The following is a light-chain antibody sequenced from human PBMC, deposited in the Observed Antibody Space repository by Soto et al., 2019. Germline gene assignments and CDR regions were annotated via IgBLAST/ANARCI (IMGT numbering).Light chain of an antibody. V-gene: IGKV3-20*01. CDR1: QSVSTRY. CDR2: GAS. CDR3: HQFGSSPPAFT. Sequence: ESMLTQSPGTLSLSPGERATLSCRASQSVSTRYLAWYQQKPGQAPRLLIYGASIRATGIPDRFSGSGPGTHFTLTISRLEPEDFAVYYCHQFGSSPPAFTFGQGTKLEL. J-gene: IGKJ2*01.